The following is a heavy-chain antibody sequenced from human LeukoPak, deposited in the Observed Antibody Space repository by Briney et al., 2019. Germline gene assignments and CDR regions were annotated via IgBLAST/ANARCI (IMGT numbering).Heavy chain of an antibody. J-gene: IGHJ4*02. V-gene: IGHV1-2*02. CDR1: GYTFSSYY. D-gene: IGHD2-21*01. CDR3: AKRGGALSD. CDR2: MNPNSGDT. Sequence: GASVKVSCKASGYTFSSYYVHWVRQAPGQGLEWMGWMNPNSGDTKFAPKFQGRVAMTRVTSINTAYMEVTGLTPADTAIYYCAKRGGALSDWGQGTPVTVTS.